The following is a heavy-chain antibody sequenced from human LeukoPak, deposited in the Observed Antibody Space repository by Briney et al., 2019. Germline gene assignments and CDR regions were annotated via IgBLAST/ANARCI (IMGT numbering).Heavy chain of an antibody. J-gene: IGHJ4*02. Sequence: SETLSLTCTVSGGSISSYYWSWIRQPPGKGLEWIGYIYYSGSTNYNPSLKSRVTISVDTSKNQFSLKLSSVTAADTAVYYCARVRRHYDSSGYYLDYWGQGTLVTVSS. CDR2: IYYSGST. D-gene: IGHD3-22*01. CDR1: GGSISSYY. V-gene: IGHV4-59*01. CDR3: ARVRRHYDSSGYYLDY.